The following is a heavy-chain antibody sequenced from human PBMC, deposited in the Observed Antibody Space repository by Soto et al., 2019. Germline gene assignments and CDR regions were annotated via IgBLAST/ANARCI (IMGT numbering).Heavy chain of an antibody. D-gene: IGHD3-22*01. CDR1: RCAITTYY. J-gene: IGHJ6*02. CDR2: IYASGTT. V-gene: IGHV4-4*07. CDR3: GRALYNSGYYNGMDV. Sequence: LXLTCTFSRCAITTYYCSWILQPAWKGREWIGRIYASGTTNYNPSLRSRVTMSVVTSKNEFSLRLSSVTAADTAVSDCGRALYNSGYYNGMDVWGQGTTVTVSS.